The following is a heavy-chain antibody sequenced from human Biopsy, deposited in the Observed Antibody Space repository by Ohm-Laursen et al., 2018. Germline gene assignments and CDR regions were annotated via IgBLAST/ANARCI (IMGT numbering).Heavy chain of an antibody. CDR3: ASGGQWPKPYLRYFDP. Sequence: GTLSLTWSVSGGSVTNYYWTWIRQPPGKGLEWIGYMYYNERTYYNPSLRGRVTISVDTSKNQISLRLSSVTAADTAVYYCASGGQWPKPYLRYFDPWGQGTLVTVSS. V-gene: IGHV4-59*02. D-gene: IGHD6-19*01. J-gene: IGHJ5*02. CDR1: GGSVTNYY. CDR2: MYYNERT.